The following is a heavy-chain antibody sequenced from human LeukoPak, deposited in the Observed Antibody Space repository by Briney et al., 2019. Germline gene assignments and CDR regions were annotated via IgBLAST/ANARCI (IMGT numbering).Heavy chain of an antibody. CDR3: ARGRGYCTNGVCRTWFDP. V-gene: IGHV4-34*01. Sequence: SETLSLTCAVYGGSFSGYYWSWIRQPPGKGLEWIGEINHSGSTNYNPSLKSRVTISVDTSKNQFSLKLSSVTAADTAVYYCARGRGYCTNGVCRTWFDPWGQGTLVTVSS. CDR1: GGSFSGYY. D-gene: IGHD2-8*01. CDR2: INHSGST. J-gene: IGHJ5*02.